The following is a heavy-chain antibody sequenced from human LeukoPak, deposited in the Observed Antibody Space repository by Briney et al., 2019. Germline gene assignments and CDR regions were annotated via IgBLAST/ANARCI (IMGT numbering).Heavy chain of an antibody. D-gene: IGHD6-13*01. J-gene: IGHJ3*02. CDR1: GGSISSYY. Sequence: SETLSLTRTVSGGSISSYYWSWIRQPPGKGLEWIGYIYYSGSTNYNPSLKSRVTISVDTSKNQFSLKLSSVTAADTAVYYCARHYSSSWLPYAFDIWGQGTMVTASS. CDR3: ARHYSSSWLPYAFDI. V-gene: IGHV4-59*08. CDR2: IYYSGST.